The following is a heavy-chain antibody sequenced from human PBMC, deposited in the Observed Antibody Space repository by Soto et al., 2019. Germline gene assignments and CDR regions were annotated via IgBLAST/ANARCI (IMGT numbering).Heavy chain of an antibody. V-gene: IGHV1-69*12. CDR3: ARAHRRRYYGSGSYYNVPYYYYYYGMDV. CDR1: GGTFSSYA. Sequence: QVQLVQSGAEVKKPGSSVKVSCKASGGTFSSYAISWVRQAPGQGLEWMGGIIPIFGTANYAQKFQGRVTLTADESTSTAYMQLSSLRSEDTAVYYCARAHRRRYYGSGSYYNVPYYYYYYGMDVWGQGTTVTVSS. D-gene: IGHD3-10*01. CDR2: IIPIFGTA. J-gene: IGHJ6*02.